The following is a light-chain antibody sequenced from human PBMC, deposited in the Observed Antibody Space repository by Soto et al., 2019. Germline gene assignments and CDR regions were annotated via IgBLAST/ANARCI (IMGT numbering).Light chain of an antibody. Sequence: DIQMTQSPSSLSASVGDTVTITCRASQSISLFLNWYQQKPGKAPKPLIYAASSLQSGVPSRFTGNGSGTDFTLTISSLHPEDFATDDCRQTDSIPETFGRGTKVEIK. CDR2: AAS. CDR3: RQTDSIPET. V-gene: IGKV1-39*01. CDR1: QSISLF. J-gene: IGKJ4*02.